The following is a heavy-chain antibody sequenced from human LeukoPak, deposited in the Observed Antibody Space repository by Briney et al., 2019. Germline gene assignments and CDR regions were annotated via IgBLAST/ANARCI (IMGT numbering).Heavy chain of an antibody. CDR1: GFTFSSYA. D-gene: IGHD3/OR15-3a*01. V-gene: IGHV3-30-3*01. J-gene: IGHJ4*02. CDR2: ISYDGSNK. Sequence: GGSLRLSCAASGFTFSSYAMHWVRQAPGKGLEWVAVISYDGSNKYYADSVKGRFTISRDNSKNTLYLQMNNLRAEDTAVYYCARDPGFLDRFDYWGQGTLVTVSS. CDR3: ARDPGFLDRFDY.